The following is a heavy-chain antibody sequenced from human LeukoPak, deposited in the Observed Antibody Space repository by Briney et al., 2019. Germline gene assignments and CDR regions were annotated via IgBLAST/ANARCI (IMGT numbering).Heavy chain of an antibody. J-gene: IGHJ4*02. V-gene: IGHV3-30*18. CDR1: GFTFSSYG. CDR2: ISYDGSNK. Sequence: GRSLRLSCAASGFTFSSYGMHWVRQAPGKGLEWVAVISYDGSNKYYADSVKGRFTISRDNSKNTLYLQMNSLRAEDTAVYYCAKGVAARPPDIDYWGQGTLVTVSS. D-gene: IGHD6-6*01. CDR3: AKGVAARPPDIDY.